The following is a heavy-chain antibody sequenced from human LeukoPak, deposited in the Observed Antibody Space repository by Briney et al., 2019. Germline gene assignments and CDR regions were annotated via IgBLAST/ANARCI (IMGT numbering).Heavy chain of an antibody. V-gene: IGHV5-51*01. CDR2: IYPSDSDT. CDR3: ARRDYGSGSYYYFDY. CDR1: GYIFTSYW. D-gene: IGHD3-10*01. Sequence: GESLKISCKGSGYIFTSYWIGWVRQMPGKGLEWMGIIYPSDSDTRYSPSFQGQVTISADKSISTAYLQWSSLKASDTAMYYCARRDYGSGSYYYFDYWGQGTLVTVSS. J-gene: IGHJ4*02.